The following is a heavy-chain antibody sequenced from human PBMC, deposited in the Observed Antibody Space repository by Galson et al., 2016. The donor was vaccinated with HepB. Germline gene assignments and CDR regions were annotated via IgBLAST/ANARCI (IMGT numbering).Heavy chain of an antibody. Sequence: SETLSLTCTVSGGSISNYYWNWIRQPPGKGLEWIGYMSYSGSINYNPSLKSRVTLSGDTSKNQFSLKLRSVTTADTAVYCCARGYDSSGYYYGSDAFDLWGLGTMVTVSS. CDR2: MSYSGSI. J-gene: IGHJ3*01. V-gene: IGHV4-59*01. CDR1: GGSISNYY. CDR3: ARGYDSSGYYYGSDAFDL. D-gene: IGHD3-22*01.